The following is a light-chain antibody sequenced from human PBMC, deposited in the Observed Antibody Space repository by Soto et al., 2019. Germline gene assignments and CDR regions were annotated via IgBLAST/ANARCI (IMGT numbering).Light chain of an antibody. V-gene: IGLV2-14*03. Sequence: QSALTQPASVSGSPGQSITISCTGTSSDVGGYNFVSWYQQHPAKAPKLMIYDVSFRPSGVSNRFSGSKSGNTASLTISGLQAEDEAEYYCGSYTGSSSLVVFGGGTQLTVL. CDR2: DVS. CDR3: GSYTGSSSLVV. CDR1: SSDVGGYNF. J-gene: IGLJ2*01.